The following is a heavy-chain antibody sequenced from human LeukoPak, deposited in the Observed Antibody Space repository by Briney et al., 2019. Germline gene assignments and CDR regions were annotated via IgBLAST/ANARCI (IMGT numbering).Heavy chain of an antibody. D-gene: IGHD3-22*01. CDR2: FDPEDGET. V-gene: IGHV1-24*01. Sequence: ASVKVSFKVSGYTLTELSMHWVRQAPGKGLEWMGGFDPEDGETIYAQKFQGRVTMTEDTSTDTAYMELSSLRSEDTAVYYCATGEGYYDSSGYYYPPGYWGQGTLVTVSS. J-gene: IGHJ4*02. CDR1: GYTLTELS. CDR3: ATGEGYYDSSGYYYPPGY.